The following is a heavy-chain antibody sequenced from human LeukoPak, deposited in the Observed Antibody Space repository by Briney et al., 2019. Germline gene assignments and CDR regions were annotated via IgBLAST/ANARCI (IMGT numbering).Heavy chain of an antibody. CDR1: GFTFSTFA. D-gene: IGHD3-22*01. J-gene: IGHJ3*02. CDR3: AREVNYYDSSGCQKDAGDAFDI. V-gene: IGHV3-23*01. Sequence: GGSLRLSCAASGFTFSTFAMIWVRQPPGKGLEWVSSIFPSGGEIHYADSVRGRFTISRDNSKSTLSLQMNSLRAEDTALYYCAREVNYYDSSGCQKDAGDAFDIWGQGTMVTVSS. CDR2: IFPSGGEI.